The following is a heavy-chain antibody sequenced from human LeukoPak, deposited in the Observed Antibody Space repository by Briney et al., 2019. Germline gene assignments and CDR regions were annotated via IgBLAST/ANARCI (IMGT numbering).Heavy chain of an antibody. V-gene: IGHV3-21*01. J-gene: IGHJ4*02. CDR3: ARDAKLRYFDWSTPLDY. D-gene: IGHD3-9*01. Sequence: GGSLRLSCAASGFTFSSYSMNWVRQAPGKGLEWVSSISSSSYIYYADSVKGRFAISRDNAKNSLYLQMNSLRAEDTAVYYCARDAKLRYFDWSTPLDYWGQGTLVTVSS. CDR1: GFTFSSYS. CDR2: ISSSSYI.